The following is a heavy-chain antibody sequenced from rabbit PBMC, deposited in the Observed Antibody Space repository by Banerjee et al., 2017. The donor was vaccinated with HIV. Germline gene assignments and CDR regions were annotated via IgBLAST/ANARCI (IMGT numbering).Heavy chain of an antibody. CDR2: IDPIFGGT. D-gene: IGHD3-1*01. CDR3: VRDKELDIWGYEFNL. CDR1: GFDFSRFG. J-gene: IGHJ4*01. V-gene: IGHV1S47*01. Sequence: QEQLVESGGGLVQPGGSLTLSCKASGFDFSRFGVSWVRQAPGKGLEWIGYIDPIFGGTYYASWVNGRFTISSHNAQNTLFLQLNSLTVADTATYFCVRDKELDIWGYEFNLWGPGTLVTVS.